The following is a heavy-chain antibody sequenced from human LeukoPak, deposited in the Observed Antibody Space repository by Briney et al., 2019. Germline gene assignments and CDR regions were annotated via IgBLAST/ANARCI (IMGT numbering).Heavy chain of an antibody. CDR1: GFTFRNAR. J-gene: IGHJ4*02. CDR2: IKSKTDGGTT. Sequence: GGALRLSFAASGFTFRNARMSWVRQAPGKGPELGWRIKSKTDGGTTDYAAPVKGRFTISRDDSKNTLYLQMNSLKTEDTAVYYCTTEKILWFEGPDYWGQGTLVTVSS. D-gene: IGHD3-10*01. V-gene: IGHV3-15*01. CDR3: TTEKILWFEGPDY.